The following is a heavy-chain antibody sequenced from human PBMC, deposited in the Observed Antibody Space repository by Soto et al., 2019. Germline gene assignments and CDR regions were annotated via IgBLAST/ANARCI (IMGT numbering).Heavy chain of an antibody. CDR2: IYYSGST. D-gene: IGHD4-4*01. Sequence: QVQLQESGPGLVKPSQTLSLTCTVSGGSISSGGYYWSWIRQHPGKGLEWIGYIYYSGSTYYNPSLKSRVTISVDTSKNQFALKLSSVTAADTAVYYCAREVTQEYYFDYWGQGTLVTVSS. CDR3: AREVTQEYYFDY. V-gene: IGHV4-31*03. CDR1: GGSISSGGYY. J-gene: IGHJ4*02.